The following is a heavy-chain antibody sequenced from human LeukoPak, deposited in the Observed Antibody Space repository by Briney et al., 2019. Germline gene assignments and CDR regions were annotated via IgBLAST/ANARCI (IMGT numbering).Heavy chain of an antibody. Sequence: SVKVSCKASGGTFSSYAISWVRQAPGQGLEWMGGIIPIFGTANYAQKFQGRVTMTRDTSTSTVYMELSSLRSEDTAVYYCARVLDGYTIDYWGQGTLVTVSS. CDR1: GGTFSSYA. CDR2: IIPIFGTA. CDR3: ARVLDGYTIDY. V-gene: IGHV1-69*05. D-gene: IGHD5-24*01. J-gene: IGHJ4*02.